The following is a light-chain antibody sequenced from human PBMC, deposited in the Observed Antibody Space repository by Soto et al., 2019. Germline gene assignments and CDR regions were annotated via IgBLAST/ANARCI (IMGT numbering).Light chain of an antibody. CDR2: STY. CDR3: AAWDDSLSGYV. Sequence: QSVLTQPPSASGAPGQRVTIPCSGSDANIGRKTVNWYQHLPGTAPKLLIFSTYQRLWGVPDRFSCSKSGTSASLVISGLESEDKVDYYCAAWDDSLSGYVFGTGTKLTVL. CDR1: DANIGRKT. V-gene: IGLV1-44*01. J-gene: IGLJ1*01.